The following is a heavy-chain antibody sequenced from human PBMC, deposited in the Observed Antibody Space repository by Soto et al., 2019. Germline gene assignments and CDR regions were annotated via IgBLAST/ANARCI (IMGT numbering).Heavy chain of an antibody. CDR2: IYYSGST. CDR3: ARGITGTRMDV. CDR1: GGSISSYY. J-gene: IGHJ6*04. Sequence: SETLSLTCTVSGGSISSYYWSWIRQPPGKGLEWIGYIYYSGSTNYNTSLKSRVTISVDTSKNQFSLKLSSVTAADTAVYYCARGITGTRMDVWGKGTTVTVSS. D-gene: IGHD1-7*01. V-gene: IGHV4-59*08.